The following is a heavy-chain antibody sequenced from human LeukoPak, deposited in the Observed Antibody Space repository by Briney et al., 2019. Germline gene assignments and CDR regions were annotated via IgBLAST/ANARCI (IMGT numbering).Heavy chain of an antibody. D-gene: IGHD3-3*01. V-gene: IGHV3-49*04. CDR1: GFTFGDYA. CDR2: IRSKAYGGTT. Sequence: PGGSLRLSCTASGFTFGDYAMSWVRQAPGKGLEWVGFIRSKAYGGTTEYAASVKGRFTISRDDSKSIAYLQMNSLRTEDTAVYYCTRGSLEWPTGYYFDYWGQGTLVTVSS. CDR3: TRGSLEWPTGYYFDY. J-gene: IGHJ4*02.